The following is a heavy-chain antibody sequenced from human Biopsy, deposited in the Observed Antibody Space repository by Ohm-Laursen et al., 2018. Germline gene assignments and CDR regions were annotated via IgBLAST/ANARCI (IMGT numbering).Heavy chain of an antibody. D-gene: IGHD3-10*01. CDR2: AYPSGTT. J-gene: IGHJ6*02. Sequence: SQTLSLTCRVSGASMTDYFWSWIRQPAGKGLEWIGRAYPSGTTYYSPSLKGRVTISIDASKNQLSLKVTSVTAADTAVFYCAGSRGHYFNGLDVWGQGTTVIVSS. CDR1: GASMTDYF. V-gene: IGHV4-4*07. CDR3: AGSRGHYFNGLDV.